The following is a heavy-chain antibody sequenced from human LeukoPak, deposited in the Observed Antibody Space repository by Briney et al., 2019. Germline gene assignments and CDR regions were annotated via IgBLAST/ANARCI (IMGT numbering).Heavy chain of an antibody. J-gene: IGHJ4*01. Sequence: GASVKVSCKASGYTFTSYAMNWVRQAPGQGLEWMGWINPNSGGTNYAQNFQGRVTMTRDTSISTAYMELSRLRSDDTAVYYCVRGGYYYDTSGYYFFDYWGHKTLVTISS. CDR2: INPNSGGT. V-gene: IGHV1-2*02. CDR3: VRGGYYYDTSGYYFFDY. CDR1: GYTFTSYA. D-gene: IGHD3-22*01.